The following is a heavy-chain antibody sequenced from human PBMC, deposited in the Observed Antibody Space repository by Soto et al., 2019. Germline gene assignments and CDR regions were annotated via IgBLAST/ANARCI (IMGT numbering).Heavy chain of an antibody. Sequence: SSETLSLTCTVSGGSISNYYWSWIRQPPGKGLEWIGYIYSSGSTNYNPSLKSRVTISVDTSKNQFSLKLSSVTAADTAVYYCAKHILGGALTGFAPGGQGTRVPV. CDR3: AKHILGGALTGFAP. CDR1: GGSISNYY. CDR2: IYSSGST. V-gene: IGHV4-59*08. D-gene: IGHD3-16*01. J-gene: IGHJ5*02.